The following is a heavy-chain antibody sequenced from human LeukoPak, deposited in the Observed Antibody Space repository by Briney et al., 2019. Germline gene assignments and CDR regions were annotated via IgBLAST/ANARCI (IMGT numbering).Heavy chain of an antibody. CDR3: ASRSGFDY. Sequence: GGSLRLSCGVSGFTFSSNSMNWVRQAPGKGLECVSSISSSSSYISYADSVKGRFTISRDNAKNSLYLQMNSLRAEDTAVYYCASRSGFDYWGQGTLVTVSS. CDR2: ISSSSSYI. CDR1: GFTFSSNS. D-gene: IGHD3-16*02. V-gene: IGHV3-21*01. J-gene: IGHJ4*02.